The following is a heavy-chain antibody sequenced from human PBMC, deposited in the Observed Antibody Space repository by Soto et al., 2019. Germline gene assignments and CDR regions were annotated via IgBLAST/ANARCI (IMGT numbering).Heavy chain of an antibody. J-gene: IGHJ4*02. CDR3: APLRGAEGNFDY. D-gene: IGHD1-26*01. Sequence: VQLLESGGGVVQPGRSLRLSCAASGLTFSSCGMHLVRPAPGKGLERVAVISYDGSNKYYADSVKGRFTISRDNSKNTLYLQMNSLRAEDTAVYYCAPLRGAEGNFDYWGQGTLVTVSS. CDR2: ISYDGSNK. CDR1: GLTFSSCG. V-gene: IGHV3-30*03.